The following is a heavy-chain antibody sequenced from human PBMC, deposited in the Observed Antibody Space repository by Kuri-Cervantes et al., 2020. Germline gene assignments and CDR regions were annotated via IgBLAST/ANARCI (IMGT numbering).Heavy chain of an antibody. CDR1: GFTFSDYY. J-gene: IGHJ4*02. CDR3: AQGHCSGGSCPISY. V-gene: IGHV3-11*01. CDR2: ISSSGSTI. Sequence: GESLKISCAASGFTFSDYYMSWIRQAPGKGLEWVSYISSSGSTIYYADSVKGRFTISRDNAKNSLYLQMNSLRAEDTAVYYCAQGHCSGGSCPISYWGQGTLVTVSS. D-gene: IGHD2-15*01.